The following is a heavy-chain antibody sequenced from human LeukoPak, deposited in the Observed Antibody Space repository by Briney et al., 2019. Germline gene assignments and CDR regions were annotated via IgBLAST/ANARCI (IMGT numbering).Heavy chain of an antibody. D-gene: IGHD3-22*01. CDR2: ISYDGSNK. CDR1: GFTFSSYG. Sequence: GGSLRLSCAASGFTFSSYGMHWVRQAPGKGLEWVAVISYDGSNKYYADSVKGRFTISRDNSRNTLYLQMNSLRAEDTAVYYCAKGSYDSSGYLYYFDYWGQGTLVTVSS. V-gene: IGHV3-30*18. J-gene: IGHJ4*02. CDR3: AKGSYDSSGYLYYFDY.